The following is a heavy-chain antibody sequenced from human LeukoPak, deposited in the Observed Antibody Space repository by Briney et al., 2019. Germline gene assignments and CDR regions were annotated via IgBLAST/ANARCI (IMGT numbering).Heavy chain of an antibody. CDR1: GFTFSSYS. V-gene: IGHV3-21*01. J-gene: IGHJ4*02. Sequence: GGSLRLSCAASGFTFSSYSMDWVRQAPGKGLEWVSSISSSSSYIYYADSVKGRFTISRDNAKNSLYLQMNSLRAEDTAVYYCAREDDSSGYGMDYWGQGTLVTVSS. CDR2: ISSSSSYI. D-gene: IGHD3-22*01. CDR3: AREDDSSGYGMDY.